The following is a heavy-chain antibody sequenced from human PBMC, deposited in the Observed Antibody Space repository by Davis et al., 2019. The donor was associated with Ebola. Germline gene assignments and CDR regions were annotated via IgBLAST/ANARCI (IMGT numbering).Heavy chain of an antibody. J-gene: IGHJ4*02. Sequence: GESLKISCKGSGYTFTSYWIGWLRQMPGKGLEWMGIMHPGDSDTRYSPSFQGQVTISADKSTRTAYLQWSSLKASDIAMYYCARQESLYGSSDYWGQGTLVTVSS. D-gene: IGHD2/OR15-2a*01. V-gene: IGHV5-51*01. CDR3: ARQESLYGSSDY. CDR1: GYTFTSYW. CDR2: MHPGDSDT.